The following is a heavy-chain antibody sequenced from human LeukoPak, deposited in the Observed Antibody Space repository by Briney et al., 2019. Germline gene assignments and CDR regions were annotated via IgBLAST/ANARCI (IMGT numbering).Heavy chain of an antibody. D-gene: IGHD6-19*01. Sequence: SETLSLTCTVSGGSISSSTYYWGWIRQPPGKGLEWIGSIYYSGSTYYNPSLKSRVNISLDTSKNQFSLKLSSVTAADTAVYYCARGRGAVAGTWGQGTLVTVSS. V-gene: IGHV4-39*07. CDR2: IYYSGST. CDR3: ARGRGAVAGT. J-gene: IGHJ4*02. CDR1: GGSISSSTYY.